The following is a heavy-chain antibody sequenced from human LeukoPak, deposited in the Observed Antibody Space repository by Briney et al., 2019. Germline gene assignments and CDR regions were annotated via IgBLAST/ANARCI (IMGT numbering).Heavy chain of an antibody. Sequence: GGSLRLSCAASGFTFSSYWMSWVRQAPGKGLEWVANIKQDGSEKYYVDSVKGRFTVSRDNAKNSLYLQMYSLRAEDTAVYYCAREWAPEYFDYWGQGTLVTVSS. J-gene: IGHJ4*02. CDR1: GFTFSSYW. V-gene: IGHV3-7*01. CDR2: IKQDGSEK. CDR3: AREWAPEYFDY. D-gene: IGHD1-26*01.